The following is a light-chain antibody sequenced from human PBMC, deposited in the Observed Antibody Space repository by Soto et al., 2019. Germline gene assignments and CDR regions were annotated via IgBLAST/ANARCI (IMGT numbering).Light chain of an antibody. CDR1: QSVSSNY. V-gene: IGKV3-20*01. CDR2: GAS. J-gene: IGKJ5*01. Sequence: EIVLTQSPGTLSLSPGERATLSRRASQSVSSNYLALYQQKPAQATSLIIYGASSRATGIPDRFSGSGSATDFILTISRLEPEDFALYYCQQYGTSHPLTFGGGTRLEI. CDR3: QQYGTSHPLT.